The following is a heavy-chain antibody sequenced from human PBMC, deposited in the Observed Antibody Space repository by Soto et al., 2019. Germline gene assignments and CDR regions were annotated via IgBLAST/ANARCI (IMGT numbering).Heavy chain of an antibody. Sequence: ASVKVSCKVSGYTLTELSMHWVRQAPGKGLEWMGGFDPEDGETIYAQKFQGRVTMTEDTSTDTAYMELSSLRSEDTAVYYCATVIGYCSGGSCYSGYFQHWGQGTLVTVSS. CDR3: ATVIGYCSGGSCYSGYFQH. J-gene: IGHJ1*01. CDR2: FDPEDGET. D-gene: IGHD2-15*01. CDR1: GYTLTELS. V-gene: IGHV1-24*01.